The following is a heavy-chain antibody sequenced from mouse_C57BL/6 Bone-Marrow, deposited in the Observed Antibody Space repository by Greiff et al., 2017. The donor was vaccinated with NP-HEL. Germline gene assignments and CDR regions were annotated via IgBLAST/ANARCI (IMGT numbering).Heavy chain of an antibody. CDR2: ISGGGGNT. J-gene: IGHJ3*01. CDR1: GFTFSSYT. Sequence: EVTLMASGGCLVKPGGSLKLSCAASGFTFSSYTMSWVRQTPEKRLEWVATISGGGGNTYYPDSVKGRFTISRDNAKNTLYLQMSSLRSEDTALYYCARQNYGSSSPEPYWGQGTLVTVSA. D-gene: IGHD1-1*01. V-gene: IGHV5-9*01. CDR3: ARQNYGSSSPEPY.